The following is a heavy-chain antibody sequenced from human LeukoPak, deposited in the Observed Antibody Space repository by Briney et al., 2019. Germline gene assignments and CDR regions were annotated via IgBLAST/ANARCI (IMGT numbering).Heavy chain of an antibody. V-gene: IGHV3-66*01. CDR2: IYRDGSS. CDR3: ARGQNYYGSGSQTFDI. J-gene: IGHJ3*02. D-gene: IGHD3-10*01. Sequence: GGSLRLSCVASGLSVSSNYMSWVRQAPGKGLEWVSVIYRDGSSYYAESVKGRFTISRDNSKNTLYIQMNSLRAEDTAVYYCARGQNYYGSGSQTFDIWGQGTMVTVSS. CDR1: GLSVSSNY.